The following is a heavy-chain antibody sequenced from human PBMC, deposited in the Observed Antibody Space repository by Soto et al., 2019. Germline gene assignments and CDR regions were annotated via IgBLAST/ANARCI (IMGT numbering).Heavy chain of an antibody. V-gene: IGHV1-69*13. CDR3: ARVGGGVVVPAAGYYYYGMDV. D-gene: IGHD2-2*01. CDR1: GGTFSSYA. Sequence: SVKVSCKASGGTFSSYAISWLRQAPGQGLEWMGGIIPIFGTANYAQKFQGRVTITADESTSTAYMELSSLRSEDTAVCYCARVGGGVVVPAAGYYYYGMDVWGQGTTVTVSS. J-gene: IGHJ6*02. CDR2: IIPIFGTA.